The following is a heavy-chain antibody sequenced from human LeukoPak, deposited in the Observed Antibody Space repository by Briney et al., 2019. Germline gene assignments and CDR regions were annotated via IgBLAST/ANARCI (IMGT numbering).Heavy chain of an antibody. J-gene: IGHJ4*02. CDR1: GGSLSSSSYY. Sequence: PSETLSLTCTVSGGSLSSSSYYWGWIRQPPGKGLEWIGSIYYSGSTYYNPSLKSRVTISVDTSKNQFSLKLSSVTAADTAVYYCARRKRRDYFDYWGQGTLVTVSS. D-gene: IGHD6-25*01. CDR2: IYYSGST. V-gene: IGHV4-39*01. CDR3: ARRKRRDYFDY.